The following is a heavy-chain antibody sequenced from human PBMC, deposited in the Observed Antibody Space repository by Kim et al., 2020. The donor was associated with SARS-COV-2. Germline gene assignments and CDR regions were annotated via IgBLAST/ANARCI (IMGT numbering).Heavy chain of an antibody. Sequence: GGSLRLSCAASGFTFSSYGMHWVRQAPGKGLEWVAVIWYDGSNKYYADSVKGRFTISRDNSKNTLYLQMNSLRAEDTAVYYCARDGYCSGGSCYSPPWGQGTLVTVSS. D-gene: IGHD2-15*01. CDR1: GFTFSSYG. V-gene: IGHV3-33*01. CDR2: IWYDGSNK. CDR3: ARDGYCSGGSCYSPP. J-gene: IGHJ4*02.